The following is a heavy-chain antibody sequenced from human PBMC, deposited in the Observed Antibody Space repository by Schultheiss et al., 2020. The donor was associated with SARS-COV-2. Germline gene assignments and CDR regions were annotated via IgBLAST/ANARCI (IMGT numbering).Heavy chain of an antibody. J-gene: IGHJ4*02. CDR2: ISYDGSNK. Sequence: GSLRLSCAASGFTFSSYGMHWVRQAPGKGLEWVAVISYDGSNKYYADSVKGRFTISRDNSKNTLYLQMNSLRAEDTAVYYCAKDRSGYAPFDYWGQGTLVTVSS. V-gene: IGHV3-30*18. CDR1: GFTFSSYG. CDR3: AKDRSGYAPFDY. D-gene: IGHD5-12*01.